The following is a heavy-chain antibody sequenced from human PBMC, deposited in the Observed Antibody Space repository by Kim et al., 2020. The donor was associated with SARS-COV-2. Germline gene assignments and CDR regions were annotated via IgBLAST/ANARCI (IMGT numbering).Heavy chain of an antibody. Sequence: GGSLRLSCAASGFTFSSSSMTWVRQAPGKGLEWVAAIGATGVHIFYADSVKGRITISRDNSNNILSLQMHSLRAEDTALYFCAKGGRTQLIGFGGQGSLGTVPS. J-gene: IGHJ4*02. V-gene: IGHV3-23*01. CDR3: AKGGRTQLIGF. D-gene: IGHD5-18*01. CDR2: IGATGVHI. CDR1: GFTFSSSS.